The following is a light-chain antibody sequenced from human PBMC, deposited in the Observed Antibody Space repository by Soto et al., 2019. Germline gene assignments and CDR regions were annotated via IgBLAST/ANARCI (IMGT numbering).Light chain of an antibody. V-gene: IGKV3-20*01. CDR3: LQYGSSPLT. CDR2: GAS. Sequence: EIVLTQSPGTLSLSPGERATLSCRASQSVSSSYLAWYQQKPGQAPRLLIYGASSRATGIPDRFSGSGSGTDLTVTISRLEPQDFAVYYCLQYGSSPLTFGGGKKVEIK. J-gene: IGKJ4*01. CDR1: QSVSSSY.